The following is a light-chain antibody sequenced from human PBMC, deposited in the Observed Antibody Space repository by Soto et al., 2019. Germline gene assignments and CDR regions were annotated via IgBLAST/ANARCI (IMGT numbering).Light chain of an antibody. CDR2: DVS. J-gene: IGLJ2*01. CDR3: CSFAGTYTI. CDR1: SSDVGGYNY. V-gene: IGLV2-14*01. Sequence: QSALTQPASVSGSPGQSITISCTGTSSDVGGYNYVSWYQHHPGKAPKLMIYDVSNRPSGVSNRFSGSKSGNTASLTISGLQAEDESDYYCCSFAGTYTIFGGGTQLTVL.